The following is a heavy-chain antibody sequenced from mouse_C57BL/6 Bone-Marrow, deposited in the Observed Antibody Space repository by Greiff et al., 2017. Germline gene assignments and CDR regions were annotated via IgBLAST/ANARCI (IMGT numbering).Heavy chain of an antibody. D-gene: IGHD2-14*01. J-gene: IGHJ3*01. CDR2: INPSSGYT. Sequence: QVQLKESGAELARPGASVKMSCKASGYTFTSYTMHWVKQRPGQGLEWIGYINPSSGYTKYNQKFKDKATLTADKSSSTAYMQLSSLTSEDSAVYYCARSGPYRGCAYWGQGTLVTVSA. V-gene: IGHV1-4*01. CDR3: ARSGPYRGCAY. CDR1: GYTFTSYT.